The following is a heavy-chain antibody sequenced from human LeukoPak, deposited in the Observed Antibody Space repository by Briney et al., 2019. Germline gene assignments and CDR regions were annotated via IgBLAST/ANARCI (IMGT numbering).Heavy chain of an antibody. CDR2: ISGYTGNR. V-gene: IGHV1-18*01. CDR1: GYTFTTYG. Sequence: ASVKVSCKASGYTFTTYGISWVRQAPGQGLEWMGWISGYTGNRNYAQNLQGRVTMPTDTSTSTAYMELRSLRSDDTAVYYCARVIMEAAAGLDYWGQGTLVTVSS. D-gene: IGHD6-13*01. J-gene: IGHJ4*02. CDR3: ARVIMEAAAGLDY.